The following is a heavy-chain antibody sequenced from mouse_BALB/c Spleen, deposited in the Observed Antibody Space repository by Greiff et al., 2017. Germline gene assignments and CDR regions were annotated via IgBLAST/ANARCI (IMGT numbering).Heavy chain of an antibody. CDR1: GFTFSSYA. CDR3: ARGGIYGNYYYYAMDY. J-gene: IGHJ4*01. V-gene: IGHV5-6-5*01. D-gene: IGHD2-1*01. CDR2: ISSGGST. Sequence: EVKLQESGGGLVKPGGPLKLSCAASGFTFSSYAMSWVRQTPEKRLEWVASISSGGSTYYPDSVKGRFTISRDNARNILYLQMSSLRSEDTAMYYCARGGIYGNYYYYAMDYWGQGTSVTVSS.